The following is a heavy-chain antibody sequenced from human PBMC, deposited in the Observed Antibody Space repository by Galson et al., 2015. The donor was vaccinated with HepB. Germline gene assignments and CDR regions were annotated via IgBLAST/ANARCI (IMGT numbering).Heavy chain of an antibody. V-gene: IGHV1-3*01. D-gene: IGHD3-22*01. CDR2: INPGNGNT. CDR3: ARDSPRGYYYIVDP. J-gene: IGHJ5*02. CDR1: GYTFTSYA. Sequence: SVKVSCKASGYTFTSYAMRWVRQAPGQRLEWMGWINPGNGNTKYSQKFQGRVTITRDTSASTAYMELSSLRSEDTAVYYCARDSPRGYYYIVDPWGQGTLVTVAS.